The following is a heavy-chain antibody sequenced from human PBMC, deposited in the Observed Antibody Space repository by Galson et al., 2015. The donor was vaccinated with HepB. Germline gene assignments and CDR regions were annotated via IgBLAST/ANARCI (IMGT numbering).Heavy chain of an antibody. CDR2: IWYDGSNK. D-gene: IGHD3-3*01. Sequence: SLRLSCAASGFTFSSYGMHWVRQAPGKGLEWVAVIWYDGSNKYYADSVKGRFTISRDNSKNTLYLQMNSLRAEDTAVYYCARDGVVNYYYYMDVWGKGTTVTVSS. CDR1: GFTFSSYG. V-gene: IGHV3-33*01. J-gene: IGHJ6*03. CDR3: ARDGVVNYYYYMDV.